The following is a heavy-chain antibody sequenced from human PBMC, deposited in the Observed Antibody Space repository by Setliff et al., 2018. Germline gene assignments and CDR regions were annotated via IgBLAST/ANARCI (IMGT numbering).Heavy chain of an antibody. V-gene: IGHV4-38-2*01. D-gene: IGHD3-3*01. CDR3: ARGDFWSGYSDNLNWFDP. Sequence: SETLSLTCAVSVYSISRDCHWGWIRQPPGKGLEWIGSIYYSGNTYYNASLKGRVTISGDTSKNQFSLKLTAVTAADTAIYYCARGDFWSGYSDNLNWFDPWGQGTLVTVSS. CDR1: VYSISRDCH. J-gene: IGHJ5*02. CDR2: IYYSGNT.